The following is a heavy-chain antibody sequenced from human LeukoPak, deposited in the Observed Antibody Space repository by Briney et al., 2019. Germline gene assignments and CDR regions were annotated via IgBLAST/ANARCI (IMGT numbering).Heavy chain of an antibody. CDR1: GYTFTSYY. CDR3: AESIAVAGIFDY. D-gene: IGHD6-19*01. CDR2: INPSGGIT. J-gene: IGHJ4*02. V-gene: IGHV1-46*01. Sequence: GASVKVSCKACGYTFTSYYIHWVRQAPGQGLEWMGIINPSGGITSYAQKFQGRVTMTRDMSTSIVYMELSSLRSEDTAMYYCAESIAVAGIFDYWGQGTLVTVSS.